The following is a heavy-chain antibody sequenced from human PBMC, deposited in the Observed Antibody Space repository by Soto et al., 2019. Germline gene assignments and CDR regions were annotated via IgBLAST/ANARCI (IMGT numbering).Heavy chain of an antibody. V-gene: IGHV1-3*01. CDR1: GYTFTAYA. CDR3: ARGIYYFGSGTDNYYDYYYMDV. D-gene: IGHD3-10*01. J-gene: IGHJ6*03. CDR2: INAGNGNT. Sequence: QVQLVQSGAEVKKPGASVKVSCKAPGYTFTAYAMHWVRQAPGQRPEWMGWINAGNGNTKYSQKLQGRVSITRDTTASPAEVELTSLRAEDTAVYYCARGIYYFGSGTDNYYDYYYMDVWGKGTTVTVSS.